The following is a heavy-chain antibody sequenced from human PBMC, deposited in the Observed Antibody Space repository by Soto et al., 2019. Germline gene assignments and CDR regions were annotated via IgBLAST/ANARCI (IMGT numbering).Heavy chain of an antibody. CDR3: ARGGSGYCSSTSCYDLDY. D-gene: IGHD2-2*01. V-gene: IGHV1-18*01. CDR1: GYTFTSYG. CDR2: ISAYNGNT. Sequence: QVQLVQSGAEVKKPGASVKVSCKASGYTFTSYGISWVRQAPGQGLEWMRWISAYNGNTNYAQKLQGRVTMTTDTSTSTAYMELRSLRSDDTAVYYCARGGSGYCSSTSCYDLDYWGQGTLVTVSS. J-gene: IGHJ4*02.